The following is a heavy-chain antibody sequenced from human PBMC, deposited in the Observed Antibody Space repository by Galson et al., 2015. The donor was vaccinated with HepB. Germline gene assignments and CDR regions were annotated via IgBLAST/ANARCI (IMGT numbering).Heavy chain of an antibody. Sequence: TLSLTCAVSGYSISSGGYYWSWIRQHPGKGLEWIGYIYYSGSTYYNPSLKSRVTISVDTSKNQFSLKLSSVTAADTAVYYCARSRGLVVWGSYRYPYFDYWGQGTLVTVSS. CDR2: IYYSGST. CDR1: GYSISSGGYY. J-gene: IGHJ4*02. CDR3: ARSRGLVVWGSYRYPYFDY. D-gene: IGHD3-16*02. V-gene: IGHV4-31*11.